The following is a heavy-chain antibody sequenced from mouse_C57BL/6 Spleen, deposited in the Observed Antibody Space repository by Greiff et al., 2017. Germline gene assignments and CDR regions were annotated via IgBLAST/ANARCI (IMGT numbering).Heavy chain of an antibody. CDR2: INPSSGYT. CDR3: ARRITTVVANVGY. J-gene: IGHJ2*01. D-gene: IGHD1-1*01. Sequence: VQLQQSGADLARPGASVKMSCKASGYTFTSYTMHWVKQRPGQGLEWIGYINPSSGYTKYNQKFKDKATLTADKSSSTAYMQLSSLTSEDSAVYYCARRITTVVANVGYWGQGTTLTV. CDR1: GYTFTSYT. V-gene: IGHV1-4*01.